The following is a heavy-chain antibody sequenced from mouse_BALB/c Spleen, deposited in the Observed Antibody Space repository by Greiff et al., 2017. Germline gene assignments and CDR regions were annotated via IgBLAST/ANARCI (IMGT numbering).Heavy chain of an antibody. D-gene: IGHD3-1*01. CDR2: IRNKANGYTT. CDR1: GFTFTDYY. V-gene: IGHV7-3*02. J-gene: IGHJ2*01. Sequence: EVKLMESGGGLVQPGGSLRLSCATSGFTFTDYYMSWVRQPPGKALEWLGFIRNKANGYTTEYSASVKGRFTISRDNSQSILYLQMNTLRAEDSATYYCARDGAIFDYWGQGTTLTVSA. CDR3: ARDGAIFDY.